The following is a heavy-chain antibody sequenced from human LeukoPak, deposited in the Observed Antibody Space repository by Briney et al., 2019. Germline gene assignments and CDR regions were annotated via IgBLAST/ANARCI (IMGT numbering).Heavy chain of an antibody. CDR3: ARDHGYSSSWYDY. J-gene: IGHJ4*02. CDR2: ISSSSSTI. Sequence: GRSLRLSCAASGFTFSSYSMNWVRQAPGKGLEWVSYISSSSSTIYYADSVKGRFTISRDNAKNSLYLQMNSLRAEDTAVYYCARDHGYSSSWYDYWGQGTLVIVSS. V-gene: IGHV3-48*01. D-gene: IGHD6-13*01. CDR1: GFTFSSYS.